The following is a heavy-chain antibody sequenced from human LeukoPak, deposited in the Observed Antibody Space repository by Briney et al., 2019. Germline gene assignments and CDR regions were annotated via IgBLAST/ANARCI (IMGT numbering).Heavy chain of an antibody. CDR1: GFTFSSYW. CDR3: ARVNYYGSGSYYTTDY. V-gene: IGHV3-74*01. J-gene: IGHJ4*02. Sequence: GGSLRLSCAASGFTFSSYWMHWVRQAPGKGLVWVSRINSDGSSTSYADSVKGRFTISRDNAKNTLYLQMNSLRAEDTAVYYCARVNYYGSGSYYTTDYWGQGTLVTVSS. D-gene: IGHD3-10*01. CDR2: INSDGSST.